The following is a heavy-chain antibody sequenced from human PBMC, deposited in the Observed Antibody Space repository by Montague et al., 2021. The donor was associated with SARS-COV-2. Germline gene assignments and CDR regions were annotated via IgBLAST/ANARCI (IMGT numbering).Heavy chain of an antibody. CDR3: ARSNDVYDHSDY. V-gene: IGHV2-5*01. J-gene: IGHJ4*02. CDR1: GFSLRNRGVG. D-gene: IGHD5/OR15-5a*01. Sequence: PALVKPTHTLTLTCSLSGFSLRNRGVGVGWIRQPPGKALEWLAFIYWNDDKRYNRSLENRLTITKDSSENQVVLTVTNVDPVDSATYNCARSNDVYDHSDYWGQGTLVTVSS. CDR2: IYWNDDK.